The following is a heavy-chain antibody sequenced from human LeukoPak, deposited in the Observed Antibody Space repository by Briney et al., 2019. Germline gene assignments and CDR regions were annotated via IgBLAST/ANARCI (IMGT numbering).Heavy chain of an antibody. CDR3: AKEGLRFFDF. D-gene: IGHD5-12*01. Sequence: GGSLRLSCAVSGFTFDDYAMHYVRHAPGEGLEWGLGICWNSGSTSYAHSVKGRFTISRDNAKRTLYLQMNSLRSEDTAVYYCAKEGLRFFDFWGQETLVTVSS. V-gene: IGHV3-9*01. J-gene: IGHJ4*02. CDR1: GFTFDDYA. CDR2: ICWNSGST.